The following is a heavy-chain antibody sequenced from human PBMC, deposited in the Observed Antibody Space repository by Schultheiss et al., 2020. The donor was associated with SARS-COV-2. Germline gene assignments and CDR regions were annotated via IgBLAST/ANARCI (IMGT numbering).Heavy chain of an antibody. D-gene: IGHD6-19*01. CDR2: INHSGST. CDR3: ARTLSVAGALGWFDP. V-gene: IGHV4-34*01. Sequence: SETLSLTCTVSGGSISSYYWSWIRQPPGKGLEWIGEINHSGSTNYNPSLKSRVTMSIDKSKSQFSLKLSSVTAADTAVYYCARTLSVAGALGWFDPWGQGTLVTVSS. J-gene: IGHJ5*02. CDR1: GGSISSYY.